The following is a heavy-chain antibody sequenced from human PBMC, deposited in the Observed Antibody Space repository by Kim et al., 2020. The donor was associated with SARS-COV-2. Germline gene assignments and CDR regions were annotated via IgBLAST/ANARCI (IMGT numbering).Heavy chain of an antibody. CDR2: IYYSGST. D-gene: IGHD2-15*01. CDR3: ARRSHRYCSGGSCYSGWFDP. J-gene: IGHJ5*02. Sequence: SETLSLTCTVSGGSISSSSYYWGWIRQPPGKGLEWIGSIYYSGSTYYNPSLKSRVTISVDTSKNQFSLKLSSVTAADTAVYYCARRSHRYCSGGSCYSGWFDPWGQGTLVTVSS. CDR1: GGSISSSSYY. V-gene: IGHV4-39*01.